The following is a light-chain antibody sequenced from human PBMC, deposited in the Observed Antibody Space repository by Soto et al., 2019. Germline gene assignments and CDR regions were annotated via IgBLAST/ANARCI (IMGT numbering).Light chain of an antibody. V-gene: IGKV3-20*01. Sequence: EIVLTQSPGTLSLSPGERANLSCRASQSVSNNYLAWYQQKPGQAPRLLIYDASTRATGIPDRVSGSGSGTDFTLTISRLEPEDFAVYSCHKYGRSPRTFGQGTRREIK. CDR2: DAS. CDR1: QSVSNNY. CDR3: HKYGRSPRT. J-gene: IGKJ5*01.